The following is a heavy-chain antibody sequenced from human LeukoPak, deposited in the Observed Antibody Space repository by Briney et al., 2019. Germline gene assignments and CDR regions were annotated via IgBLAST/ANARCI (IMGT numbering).Heavy chain of an antibody. CDR1: GYTFTGYY. V-gene: IGHV1-2*06. CDR2: INPNSGGT. CDR3: AREGSLYNWFDP. J-gene: IGHJ5*02. Sequence: ASVKVSCKASGYTFTGYYMHWVRQAPGQGLEWMGRINPNSGGTNYAQKLQGRVTMTTDTSTSTAYMELRSLRSDDTAVYYCAREGSLYNWFDPWGQGTLVTVSS.